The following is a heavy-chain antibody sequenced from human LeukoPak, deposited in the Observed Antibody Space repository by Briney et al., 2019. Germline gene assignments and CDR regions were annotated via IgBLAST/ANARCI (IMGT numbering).Heavy chain of an antibody. Sequence: ASVKVSCKASGYTFTGYYMHWVRQAPGQGLEWMGRINPNSGGTNYAQKFQGRVTMTRDTSISTAYMELSRLRSDDTAGYSCAREVAGWDFDYWGQGTLVTVSS. CDR1: GYTFTGYY. V-gene: IGHV1-2*06. J-gene: IGHJ4*02. D-gene: IGHD1-14*01. CDR3: AREVAGWDFDY. CDR2: INPNSGGT.